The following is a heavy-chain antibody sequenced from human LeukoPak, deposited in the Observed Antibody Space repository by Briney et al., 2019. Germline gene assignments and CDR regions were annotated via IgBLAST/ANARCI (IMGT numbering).Heavy chain of an antibody. V-gene: IGHV3-30-3*01. CDR1: GGSFSGYY. CDR3: ARTEEEVTIFGVVIYYYCGMDV. Sequence: PSETLSLTCAVYGGSFSGYYWSWIRQPPGKGLEWVAVISYDGSNKYYADSVKGRFTISRDNSKNTLYLQMNSLRAEDTAVYYCARTEEEVTIFGVVIYYYCGMDVWGQGTTVTVSS. J-gene: IGHJ6*02. CDR2: ISYDGSNK. D-gene: IGHD3-3*01.